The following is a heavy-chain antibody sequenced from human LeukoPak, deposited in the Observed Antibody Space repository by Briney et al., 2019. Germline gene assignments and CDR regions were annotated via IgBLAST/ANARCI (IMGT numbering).Heavy chain of an antibody. CDR1: GGSISSYY. Sequence: PSETLSLTCTVSGGSISSYYWSWIRQPPGKGLEWIGYIYYSGSTNYNPSLKSRVSISVDTSKNQFSLKLSSVTAADTAVYYCARGPYYGSREVGNFDYWGQGTLVTVSS. CDR2: IYYSGST. CDR3: ARGPYYGSREVGNFDY. V-gene: IGHV4-59*01. J-gene: IGHJ4*02. D-gene: IGHD3-22*01.